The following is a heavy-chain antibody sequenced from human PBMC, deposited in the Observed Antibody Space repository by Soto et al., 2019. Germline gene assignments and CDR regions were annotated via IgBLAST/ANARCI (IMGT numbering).Heavy chain of an antibody. CDR3: AAYYYYMDV. V-gene: IGHV4-59*01. CDR1: GGSISSYY. Sequence: SETLSLTCTVSGGSISSYYWSWIRQPPGKGLEWIGYIYYSGSTNYNPSLKSRVTISVDTSKNQFSLKLSSVTAADTAVYYCAAYYYYMDVWGKGTTVTVSS. J-gene: IGHJ6*03. CDR2: IYYSGST.